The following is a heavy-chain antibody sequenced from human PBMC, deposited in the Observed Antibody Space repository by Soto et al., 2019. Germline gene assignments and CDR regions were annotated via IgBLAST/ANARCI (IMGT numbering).Heavy chain of an antibody. CDR1: GGSISRSSYS. CDR2: LYYSGNT. D-gene: IGHD2-15*01. V-gene: IGHV4-39*01. CDR3: ATRQGGSYNWFDP. Sequence: SETLSLTCTVSGGSISRSSYSWAWIRQPPGKGLEWIGTLYYSGNTYYNPSLKSRVTISVDTSKNQFSLKLSSVTAADTAVYYCATRQGGSYNWFDPWGQGTLVTVS. J-gene: IGHJ5*02.